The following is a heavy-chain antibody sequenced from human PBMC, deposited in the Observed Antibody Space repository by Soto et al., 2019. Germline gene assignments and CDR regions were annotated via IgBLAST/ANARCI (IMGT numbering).Heavy chain of an antibody. CDR1: GFTFSSYA. J-gene: IGHJ4*02. CDR3: AKGLATPGGSSYGLFDY. Sequence: EVQLLESGGGLVQPGGSLRLSCAASGFTFSSYAMSWVRQAPGKGLEWVSAISGSSGSTYYADSVKGRFTISRDKSKNTRYLQMNSLRAEDTAVYYCAKGLATPGGSSYGLFDYWGQGTLVTVSS. D-gene: IGHD5-18*01. CDR2: ISGSSGST. V-gene: IGHV3-23*01.